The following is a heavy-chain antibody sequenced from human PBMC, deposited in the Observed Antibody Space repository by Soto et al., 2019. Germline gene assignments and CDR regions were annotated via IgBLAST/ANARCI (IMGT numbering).Heavy chain of an antibody. D-gene: IGHD3-10*01. J-gene: IGHJ6*02. Sequence: GESLKISCKGSGYSFTSYWIGWVRQMPGKGLEWMGIIYPGDSDTRYSPSFQGQVTISADKPISTAYLQWSSLKASDTAMYYCARSMVRGVIPYYYGMDVWGQGTTVTVSS. CDR2: IYPGDSDT. CDR3: ARSMVRGVIPYYYGMDV. CDR1: GYSFTSYW. V-gene: IGHV5-51*04.